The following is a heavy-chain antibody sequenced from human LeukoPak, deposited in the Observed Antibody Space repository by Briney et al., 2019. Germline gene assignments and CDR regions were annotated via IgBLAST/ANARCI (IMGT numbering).Heavy chain of an antibody. CDR1: GGTFSSYA. D-gene: IGHD3-3*01. V-gene: IGHV1-69*13. J-gene: IGHJ4*02. CDR3: ARSYDFWSGYYTPFDY. CDR2: IIPIFGTA. Sequence: SVKVSCKASGGTFSSYAISWVRQAPGQGLEWMGRIIPIFGTANYAQKFQGRVTITADESTSTAYMELSSLRSEDTAVYYCARSYDFWSGYYTPFDYWGQGTLVTVSS.